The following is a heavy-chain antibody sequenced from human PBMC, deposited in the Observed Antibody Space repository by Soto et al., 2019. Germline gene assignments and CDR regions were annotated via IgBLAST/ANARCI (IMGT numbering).Heavy chain of an antibody. CDR3: ARRQVSGYYDSSGYSDFDY. CDR2: IYPGDSDT. CDR1: GYSFTSYW. V-gene: IGHV5-51*01. J-gene: IGHJ4*02. D-gene: IGHD3-22*01. Sequence: PGESLKISCKGSGYSFTSYWIGWVRQMPGKGLEWMGIIYPGDSDTRYSPSFQGQVTISADKSISTAYLQWSSLKASDTAMYYCARRQVSGYYDSSGYSDFDYWGQGTLVTVSS.